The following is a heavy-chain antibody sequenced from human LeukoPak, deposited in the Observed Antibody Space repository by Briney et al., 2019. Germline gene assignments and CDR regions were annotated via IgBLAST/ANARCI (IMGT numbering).Heavy chain of an antibody. Sequence: GGSLRLSCAASGFPFSAYAMSWVRQAPGKGLEWVSAISASGDTTYYADSVRGRFTISRDNSKNTLYLQMNSLRAEDTAVYYCACLSVGTYSNFDYWGQGTLVAVSS. CDR3: ACLSVGTYSNFDY. V-gene: IGHV3-23*01. CDR2: ISASGDTT. J-gene: IGHJ4*02. D-gene: IGHD3-10*01. CDR1: GFPFSAYA.